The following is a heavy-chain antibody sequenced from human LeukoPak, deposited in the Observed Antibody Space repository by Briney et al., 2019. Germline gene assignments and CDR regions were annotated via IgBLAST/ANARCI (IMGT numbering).Heavy chain of an antibody. D-gene: IGHD6-13*01. Sequence: ASVKVSCKASGYTFTSYYMHWVRQAPGQGLEWMGIINPSGGSTSYAQKFQGRVTMTRDTSTSTVYMELSSLRSEDTAVYYCAREGGWQQLVNYYYYGMDVWGQGTTVTVSS. CDR2: INPSGGST. CDR1: GYTFTSYY. J-gene: IGHJ6*02. CDR3: AREGGWQQLVNYYYYGMDV. V-gene: IGHV1-46*01.